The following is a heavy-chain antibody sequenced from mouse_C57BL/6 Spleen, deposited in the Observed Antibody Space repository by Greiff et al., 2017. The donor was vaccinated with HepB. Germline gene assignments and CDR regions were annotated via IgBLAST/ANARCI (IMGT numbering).Heavy chain of an antibody. V-gene: IGHV1-80*01. Sequence: VQLQQSGAELVKPGASVKISCKASGYAFSSYWMNWVKQRPGKGIEWIGQIYPGDGDTNYNGKFQGKATLTADKSSSTAYMQLSSLTSEDSAVYFCARTGPTCFDYWGQGTTLTVSS. CDR1: GYAFSSYW. J-gene: IGHJ2*01. CDR2: IYPGDGDT. D-gene: IGHD1-1*01. CDR3: ARTGPTCFDY.